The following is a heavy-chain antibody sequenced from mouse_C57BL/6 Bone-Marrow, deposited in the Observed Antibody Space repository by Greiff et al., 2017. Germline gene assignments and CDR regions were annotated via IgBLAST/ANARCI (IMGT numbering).Heavy chain of an antibody. Sequence: DVHLVEPGGGLVQPGGSLKLSCAASGFTFSDYGMAWVRQAPRKGPEWVAFISNLAYCIYYADTVTGRFTISRENAKKTLYLEMSSLRSEETAMYYCARRVTRYFDYWGQGTTLTVSS. J-gene: IGHJ2*01. CDR1: GFTFSDYG. V-gene: IGHV5-15*04. CDR3: ARRVTRYFDY. D-gene: IGHD2-13*01. CDR2: ISNLAYCI.